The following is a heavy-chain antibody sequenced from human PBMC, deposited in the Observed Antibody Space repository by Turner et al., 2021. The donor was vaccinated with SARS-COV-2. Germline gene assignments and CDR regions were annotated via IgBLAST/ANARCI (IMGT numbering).Heavy chain of an antibody. V-gene: IGHV1-24*01. D-gene: IGHD6-19*01. J-gene: IGHJ6*02. CDR2: FEPEDGET. Sequence: VPLVQSGAAVKKPGASVKFSCQVSEHPLTALSMHWVRQAPGKGLEWMGGFEPEDGETIYEQKFQGRVTMTEDTSTDTAYMGLRSLRSEDTAVYYCATGVAVAGTPSRYYYYHGMDVWGQGSTVTVSS. CDR3: ATGVAVAGTPSRYYYYHGMDV. CDR1: EHPLTALS.